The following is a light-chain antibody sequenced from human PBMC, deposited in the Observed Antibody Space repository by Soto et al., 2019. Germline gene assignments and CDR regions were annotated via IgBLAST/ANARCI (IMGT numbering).Light chain of an antibody. CDR2: GVS. Sequence: TNSPATLSLSPGEGATPSRRASQSVRSDLAWYQHKPGLAPRLLIYGVSTRATGIPDRFSGSGSGTDFTLTISRLEPEDFAVYYCQQYGSSLRTFGQGTKV. V-gene: IGKV3-20*01. J-gene: IGKJ1*01. CDR3: QQYGSSLRT. CDR1: QSVRSD.